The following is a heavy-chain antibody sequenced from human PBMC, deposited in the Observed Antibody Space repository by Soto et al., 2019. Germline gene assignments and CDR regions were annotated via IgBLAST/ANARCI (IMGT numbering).Heavy chain of an antibody. Sequence: SETLSLTCTVSGGSISSYYWSWIRQPPGKGLEWIGYIYYSGSTNYNPSLKSRVTISVDTSKNQFSLKLSSVTAADTAVYYCARGVVAVAQEAVFDIWGQGTMVTVSS. CDR1: GGSISSYY. J-gene: IGHJ3*02. CDR2: IYYSGST. D-gene: IGHD6-19*01. CDR3: ARGVVAVAQEAVFDI. V-gene: IGHV4-59*01.